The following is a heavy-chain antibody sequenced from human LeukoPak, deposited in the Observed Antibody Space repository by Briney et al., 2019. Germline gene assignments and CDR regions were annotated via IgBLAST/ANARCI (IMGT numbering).Heavy chain of an antibody. CDR2: IYYSGSN. J-gene: IGHJ4*02. D-gene: IGHD3-22*01. CDR1: VGSISSYY. V-gene: IGHV4-59*12. Sequence: PSETLSLTCTVSVGSISSYYWSWIRHPPGKGLEWIGYIYYSGSNNYNPSLKSRVTQSVDTCQNHSSLEMSSATTADHGLFLCARAGIYYDSSGFDYWGQGTLVTVSS. CDR3: ARAGIYYDSSGFDY.